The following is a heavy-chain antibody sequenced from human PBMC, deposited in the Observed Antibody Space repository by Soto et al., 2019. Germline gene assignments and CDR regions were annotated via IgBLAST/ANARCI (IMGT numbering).Heavy chain of an antibody. Sequence: GGSLRLSCAASGFTFDDYAMHWVRQAPGKGLEWVSLISWDDGSTYYADSVKGRFTISRDNSKNSLYLQMNSLRAEDTALYYCAKDVGHPNLGRITIFGVAYGMDVWGQGTTVTVSS. CDR2: ISWDDGST. CDR3: AKDVGHPNLGRITIFGVAYGMDV. CDR1: GFTFDDYA. D-gene: IGHD3-3*01. V-gene: IGHV3-43D*04. J-gene: IGHJ6*02.